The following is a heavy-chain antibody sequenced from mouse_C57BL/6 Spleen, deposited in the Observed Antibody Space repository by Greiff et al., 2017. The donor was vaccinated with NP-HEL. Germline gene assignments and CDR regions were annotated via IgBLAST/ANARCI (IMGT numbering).Heavy chain of an antibody. J-gene: IGHJ1*03. CDR3: VRHPTGTGDFEV. V-gene: IGHV10-1*01. D-gene: IGHD4-1*01. CDR1: GFSFNTYA. CDR2: IRSKSNNYAT. Sequence: EVQLVESGGGLVQPKGSLKLSCAASGFSFNTYAMNWVRQAPGKGLEWVARIRSKSNNYATYYADSVKDRFTISRDDSYSMLYLQMNNLKTEDTAMYYCVRHPTGTGDFEVWGTGTTVTVAS.